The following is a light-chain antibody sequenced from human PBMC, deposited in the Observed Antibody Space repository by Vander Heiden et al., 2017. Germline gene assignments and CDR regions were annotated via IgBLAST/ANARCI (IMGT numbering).Light chain of an antibody. Sequence: SYVLTQPPSVSVAPGQTAAITCGGNNIGSKGVQWYRQEPGQAPVLFVYDDSDRPSGIPERFSGSTRGNTAMLTISRVEAGDEADYYCQVWDSITDHVFGTGTRVTVL. CDR1: NIGSKG. CDR3: QVWDSITDHV. CDR2: DDS. V-gene: IGLV3-21*02. J-gene: IGLJ1*01.